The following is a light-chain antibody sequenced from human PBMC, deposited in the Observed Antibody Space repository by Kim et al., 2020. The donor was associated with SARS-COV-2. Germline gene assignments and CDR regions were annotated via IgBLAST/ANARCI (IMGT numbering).Light chain of an antibody. V-gene: IGLV2-14*03. Sequence: QSALTQPASVSGSPGQSITISCTGTSSDVGGYNYVSWYQQHPGKAPKVMIYDVSNRPSGVSTRFSGSKSGNTASLTISGLQAEDEADYYCSSFTNSITLDVFGTGTKSPS. CDR1: SSDVGGYNY. J-gene: IGLJ1*01. CDR2: DVS. CDR3: SSFTNSITLDV.